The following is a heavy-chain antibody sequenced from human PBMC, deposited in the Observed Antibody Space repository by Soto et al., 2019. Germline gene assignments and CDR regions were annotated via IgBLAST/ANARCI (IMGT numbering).Heavy chain of an antibody. V-gene: IGHV1-46*01. Sequence: QVQLVQSGAEVKKPGASVKVSCKASGYTFTSYYMHWVRQAPGQGLEWMGIINPSGGSTSYAQKFPGTVSMSRDTSTITVYMELSSLRSEDTTVYYCAREDADLYYYYGMDVWGQGTTVTVSS. CDR1: GYTFTSYY. J-gene: IGHJ6*02. CDR2: INPSGGST. CDR3: AREDADLYYYYGMDV.